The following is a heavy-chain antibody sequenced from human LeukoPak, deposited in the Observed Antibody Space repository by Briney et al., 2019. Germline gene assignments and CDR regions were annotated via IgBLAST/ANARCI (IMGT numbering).Heavy chain of an antibody. D-gene: IGHD2-2*03. CDR3: ARDATPGYCSSTSCANAFDI. Sequence: ASVKVSCKASGYTFTSYYMHWVRQAPGQGLEWMGIINPSCGSTGYAQKLQGRVTMTRDMSTSTVYMELSSLRSEDTAVYYCARDATPGYCSSTSCANAFDIWGQGTMVTVSS. CDR2: INPSCGST. CDR1: GYTFTSYY. V-gene: IGHV1-46*01. J-gene: IGHJ3*02.